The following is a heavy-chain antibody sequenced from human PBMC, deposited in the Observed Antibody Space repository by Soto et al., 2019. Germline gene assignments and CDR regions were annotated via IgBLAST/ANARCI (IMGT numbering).Heavy chain of an antibody. CDR1: GGTFSSYT. Sequence: QVQLVQSGAEVKKPGSSVKVSCKASGGTFSSYTISWVRQAPGQGLEWMGRIFPILGIANYAQKFQGRVTITADKSTSTAYLELSSLRSEDTAVYYWASDAAGVFDYWVQGPLVTASS. D-gene: IGHD2-15*01. CDR2: IFPILGIA. V-gene: IGHV1-69*02. CDR3: ASDAAGVFDY. J-gene: IGHJ4*02.